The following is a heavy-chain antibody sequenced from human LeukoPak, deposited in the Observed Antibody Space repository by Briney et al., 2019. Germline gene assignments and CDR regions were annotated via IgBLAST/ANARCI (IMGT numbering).Heavy chain of an antibody. Sequence: GGSLRLSCAASGSTFSRYGIYWVRQAPGEGLVWVSRINSDGYSIGYADSVKGRFTISRDNAKNTLLLQVNSLRAEDTAVYYCARGGVAGGMDVWGQGTTVTVSS. CDR2: INSDGYSI. CDR1: GSTFSRYG. CDR3: ARGGVAGGMDV. J-gene: IGHJ6*02. D-gene: IGHD6-19*01. V-gene: IGHV3-74*01.